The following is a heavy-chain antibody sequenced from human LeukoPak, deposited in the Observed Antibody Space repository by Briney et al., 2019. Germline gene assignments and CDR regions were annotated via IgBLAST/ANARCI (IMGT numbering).Heavy chain of an antibody. CDR1: GGSFSGYY. J-gene: IGHJ4*02. CDR3: GVSSSSSKGSFDY. CDR2: INHSGST. V-gene: IGHV4-34*01. Sequence: SETLSLTCAVCGGSFSGYYWSWIRQPPGKGLEWIGEINHSGSTNYNPSLKGRVTISVDTSKNQFSLKLSSVTAADTAVYHCGVSSSSSKGSFDYWGQGTLVTVSS. D-gene: IGHD2-2*01.